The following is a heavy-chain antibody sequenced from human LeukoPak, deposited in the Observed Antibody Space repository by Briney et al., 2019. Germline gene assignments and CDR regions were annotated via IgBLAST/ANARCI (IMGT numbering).Heavy chain of an antibody. CDR1: GFTFSSYG. Sequence: GGSLRLSCAASGFTFSSYGMRWVRQAPGKGLEWVAFIRYDGSNKYYADSVKGRFTISRDNSKNTLYLQMNSLRAEDTAVYYCARATSIVDPFDYWGQGTLVTVSS. J-gene: IGHJ4*02. CDR2: IRYDGSNK. CDR3: ARATSIVDPFDY. V-gene: IGHV3-30*02. D-gene: IGHD2-15*01.